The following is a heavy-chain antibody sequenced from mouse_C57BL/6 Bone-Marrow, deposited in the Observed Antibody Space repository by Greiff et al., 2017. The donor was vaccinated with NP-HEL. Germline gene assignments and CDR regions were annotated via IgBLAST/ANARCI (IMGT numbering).Heavy chain of an antibody. CDR2: IYPRDGST. CDR1: GYTFTDPT. CDR3: ARHYGSSLAWFAY. D-gene: IGHD1-1*01. J-gene: IGHJ3*01. Sequence: QVQLQQSDAELVKPGASVKISCKVSGYTFTDPTIHWLKQRPEQGLEWIGYIYPRDGSTTYNEKFKGKATLTADKSDSTACMQLNSLTSEDSAVYFCARHYGSSLAWFAYWGQGTLVTVSA. V-gene: IGHV1-78*01.